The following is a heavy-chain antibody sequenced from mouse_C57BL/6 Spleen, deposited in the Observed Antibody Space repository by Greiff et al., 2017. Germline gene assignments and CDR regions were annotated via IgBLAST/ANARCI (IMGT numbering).Heavy chain of an antibody. CDR3: ARHDYGSAMDY. V-gene: IGHV5-6*01. D-gene: IGHD1-1*01. Sequence: EVKLQESGGDLVKPGGSLKLSCAASGFTFSSYGMSWVRQTPDKRLEWVATISSGGSYTYYPDSVKGRFTISRDNAKNTLYLQMSSLKSEDTAMYYCARHDYGSAMDYWGQGTSVTVSS. J-gene: IGHJ4*01. CDR2: ISSGGSYT. CDR1: GFTFSSYG.